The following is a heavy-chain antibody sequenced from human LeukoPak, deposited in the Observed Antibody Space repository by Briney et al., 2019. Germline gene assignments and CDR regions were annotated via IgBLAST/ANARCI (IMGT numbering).Heavy chain of an antibody. Sequence: SETLSLTCTVSGGSISSYYWSWIRQPAGKGLEWIGRIYTSGSTNYNPSLKSRVTISVDTSKNQFSLKLSSVTAADTAVYYCARVQRCSSTSCSNWFDPWGQGTLVTVSS. V-gene: IGHV4-4*07. CDR1: GGSISSYY. CDR2: IYTSGST. D-gene: IGHD2-2*01. J-gene: IGHJ5*02. CDR3: ARVQRCSSTSCSNWFDP.